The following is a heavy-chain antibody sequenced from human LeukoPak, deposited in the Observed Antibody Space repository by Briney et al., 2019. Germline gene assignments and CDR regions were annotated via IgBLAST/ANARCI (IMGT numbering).Heavy chain of an antibody. Sequence: PSETLSLTCTVSGGSISSYYWSWIRQPPGKGLEWIGYIYYSGSTNYNPSLKSRVTMSVDTSKNQFSLKLSSVTAADTAVYYCARDGAMGDYYGSGSYYDYYFDYWGQGTLVTVSS. V-gene: IGHV4-59*12. J-gene: IGHJ4*02. CDR2: IYYSGST. CDR1: GGSISSYY. CDR3: ARDGAMGDYYGSGSYYDYYFDY. D-gene: IGHD3-10*01.